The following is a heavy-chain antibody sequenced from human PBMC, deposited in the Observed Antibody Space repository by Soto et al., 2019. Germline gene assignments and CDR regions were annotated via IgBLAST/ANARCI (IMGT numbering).Heavy chain of an antibody. CDR2: MNPNSGNT. V-gene: IGHV1-8*01. J-gene: IGHJ4*02. D-gene: IGHD6-13*01. CDR1: GYTFTSFD. CDR3: ARAYTWGISATGT. Sequence: QVQLVQSGAEVKKPGASVKVSCKASGYTFTSFDINWVRQATGQGLEWMGWMNPNSGNTGYAQKFQGRVTMTRNTSINTAYMELSSLRSEDTAIYYCARAYTWGISATGTWGQGTLVTVSS.